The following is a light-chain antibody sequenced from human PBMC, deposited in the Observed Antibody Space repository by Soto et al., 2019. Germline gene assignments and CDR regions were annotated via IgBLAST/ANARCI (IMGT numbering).Light chain of an antibody. V-gene: IGKV3-11*01. J-gene: IGKJ1*01. CDR3: QQRSNWPGT. CDR2: DAS. Sequence: ETVLTQSPVTLSLSPGEGATLSCRASQSVSRYLAWYQQKPGQAPRLLIYDASNRATGIPARFSGSGSGTDFTLTISSLEPEDFAVYYCQQRSNWPGTFGQGTKV. CDR1: QSVSRY.